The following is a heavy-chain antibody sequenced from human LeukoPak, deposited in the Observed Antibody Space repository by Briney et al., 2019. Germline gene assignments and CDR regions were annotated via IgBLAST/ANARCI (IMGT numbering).Heavy chain of an antibody. Sequence: GGSLRLSCAASGFTFSSYAMSWVRQAPGKGLEWVSAISGSGGSTYYADSVKGRITISRDNSKNTLYLQMNSLRAEDTAVYYCARDRPLGSSWPGDAFDIWGQGTMVTVSS. CDR1: GFTFSSYA. CDR2: ISGSGGST. D-gene: IGHD6-13*01. CDR3: ARDRPLGSSWPGDAFDI. J-gene: IGHJ3*02. V-gene: IGHV3-23*01.